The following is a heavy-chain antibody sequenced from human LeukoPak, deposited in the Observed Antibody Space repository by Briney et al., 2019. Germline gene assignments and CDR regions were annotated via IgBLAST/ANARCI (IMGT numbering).Heavy chain of an antibody. D-gene: IGHD6-13*01. CDR3: ASLRYSSSDFDY. Sequence: GGSLRLSCAASGFTFSSYAMSWVRQAPGKGLEWVSGISGSGGRTYYADSVKGRFTISRDNAKNSLYLQMNSLRAEDTAVYYCASLRYSSSDFDYWGQGTLVTVSS. CDR1: GFTFSSYA. V-gene: IGHV3-23*01. J-gene: IGHJ4*02. CDR2: ISGSGGRT.